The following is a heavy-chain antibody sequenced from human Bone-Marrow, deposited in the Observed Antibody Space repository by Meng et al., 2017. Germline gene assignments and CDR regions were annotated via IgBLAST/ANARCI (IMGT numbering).Heavy chain of an antibody. CDR1: GYTFTSYA. J-gene: IGHJ4*02. CDR3: AREYSSGWYTYLSSYYFDY. CDR2: INTNTGNP. Sequence: ASVKVSCKASGYTFTSYAMNWVRQAPGQGLEWMGWINTNTGNPTYAQGFTGRVVFSLDTAVSTAYLQISSLKAEDTAVYYCAREYSSGWYTYLSSYYFDYWGQGTLVTVSS. D-gene: IGHD6-19*01. V-gene: IGHV7-4-1*02.